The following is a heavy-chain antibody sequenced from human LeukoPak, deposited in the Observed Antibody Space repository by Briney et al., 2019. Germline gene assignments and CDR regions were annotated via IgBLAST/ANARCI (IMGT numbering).Heavy chain of an antibody. CDR2: IDHSGNT. J-gene: IGHJ4*02. V-gene: IGHV4-34*01. D-gene: IGHD2-21*01. CDR3: ARQGSISAFDF. CDR1: IGSFSGYH. Sequence: SETLSLTCAVYIGSFSGYHWSWVRQPPGRGLEWIGEIDHSGNTKYNPSLKSRVTISADTSKNQFSLELRTLSAADTAVYFCARQGSISAFDFWGRGTLVTVSS.